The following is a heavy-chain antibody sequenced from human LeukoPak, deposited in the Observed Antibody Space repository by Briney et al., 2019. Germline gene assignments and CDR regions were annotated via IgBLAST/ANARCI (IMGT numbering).Heavy chain of an antibody. CDR1: GFTFVSNY. Sequence: PGGSLRLSCAASGFTFVSNYMSWVRQAPGKGLEWVSVIYSGGSTYYADSVKGRFTISRDNSKNTLYLQMNSLRAEDTAAYYCARDPAMGAKEYYYGMDVWGQGTTVTVSS. CDR2: IYSGGST. J-gene: IGHJ6*02. CDR3: ARDPAMGAKEYYYGMDV. V-gene: IGHV3-66*01. D-gene: IGHD5-18*01.